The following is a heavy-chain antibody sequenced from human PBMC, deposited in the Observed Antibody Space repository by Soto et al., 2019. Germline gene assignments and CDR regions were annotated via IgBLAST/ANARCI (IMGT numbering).Heavy chain of an antibody. Sequence: PGGSLRLSCAVSGFTFSSYSMNWVRQAPRKGLEWVSSISSSSSYIYYADSVKGRFTISRDNAKNSLYLQMNSLRAEDTAVYYCARVGEGYCSSTSCYKGYYYYGMDVWGQGTTVTVSS. CDR1: GFTFSSYS. J-gene: IGHJ6*02. V-gene: IGHV3-21*01. CDR2: ISSSSSYI. CDR3: ARVGEGYCSSTSCYKGYYYYGMDV. D-gene: IGHD2-2*02.